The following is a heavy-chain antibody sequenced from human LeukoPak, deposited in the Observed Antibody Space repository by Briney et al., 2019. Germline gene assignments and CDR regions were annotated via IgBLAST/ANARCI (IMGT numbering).Heavy chain of an antibody. CDR3: ASTVVVAATLFVP. V-gene: IGHV1-2*02. CDR2: INPNSGGT. Sequence: ASVKVSCKASGYTFTGCYMHWVRQAPGQGLEWMGWINPNSGGTNYAQKFQGRVTMTRDTSISTAYMELSRLRSDDTAVYYCASTVVVAATLFVPWGQGTLVTVSS. CDR1: GYTFTGCY. J-gene: IGHJ5*02. D-gene: IGHD2-15*01.